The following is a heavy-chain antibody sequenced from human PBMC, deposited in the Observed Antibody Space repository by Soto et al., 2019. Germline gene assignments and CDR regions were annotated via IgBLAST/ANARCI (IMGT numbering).Heavy chain of an antibody. J-gene: IGHJ6*02. CDR2: ISGSGGST. CDR1: GFTFSSYA. CDR3: AKDLPSSIAAAAGMDV. V-gene: IGHV3-23*01. D-gene: IGHD6-13*01. Sequence: PGGSLRLSCAASGFTFSSYAMSWVRQAPGKGLEWVSAISGSGGSTYYADSVKGRFTISRDNSKNTLYLQMNSLRAEDTAVYYCAKDLPSSIAAAAGMDVWGQGTTVTVSS.